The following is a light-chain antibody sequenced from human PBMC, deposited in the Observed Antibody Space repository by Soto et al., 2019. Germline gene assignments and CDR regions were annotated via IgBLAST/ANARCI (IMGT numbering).Light chain of an antibody. J-gene: IGLJ2*01. V-gene: IGLV2-14*01. CDR2: DVS. Sequence: QSALTQPASVSGSPGQSITISCTGTSIDFGGYTYVSWYQQHPGKAPKLIIYDVSNRPSGVSYRFSGSESGNTASLTISGLQAEDEADYYCSSYATSSTLDVVFGGGTQLTVL. CDR1: SIDFGGYTY. CDR3: SSYATSSTLDVV.